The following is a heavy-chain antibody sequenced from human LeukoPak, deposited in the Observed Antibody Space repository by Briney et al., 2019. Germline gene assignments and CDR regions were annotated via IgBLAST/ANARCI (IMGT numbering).Heavy chain of an antibody. V-gene: IGHV3-15*01. J-gene: IGHJ4*02. CDR2: IKSKTDGGTT. Sequence: GSLSLSCAASGFTFSNAWMSWVRQAPGKGLEWVGRIKSKTDGGTTDYAAPVKGRFTISRDDSKNTLYLQMNSLKTEDTAVYYCTTGLFSSGWYEDYWGQGTLVTVSS. CDR3: TTGLFSSGWYEDY. CDR1: GFTFSNAW. D-gene: IGHD6-19*01.